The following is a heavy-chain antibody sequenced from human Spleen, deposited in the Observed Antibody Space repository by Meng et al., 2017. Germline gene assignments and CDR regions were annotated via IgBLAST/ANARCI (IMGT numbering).Heavy chain of an antibody. CDR2: IWYDGTNK. J-gene: IGHJ4*02. CDR3: ARGRWDFNYFDY. Sequence: GESLKISCAASGFSFNTYGMHWVRQAPGKGLEWVAVIWYDGTNKYYADSVKGRFTISRDNSKNTLYLQMNSLRDEDTAVYYCARGRWDFNYFDYWGQGTLVTVSS. CDR1: GFSFNTYG. D-gene: IGHD1-26*01. V-gene: IGHV3-33*01.